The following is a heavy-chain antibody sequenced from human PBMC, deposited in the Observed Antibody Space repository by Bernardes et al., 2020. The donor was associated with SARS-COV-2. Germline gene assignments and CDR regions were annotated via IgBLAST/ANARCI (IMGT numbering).Heavy chain of an antibody. CDR3: ARDGVGHSSGYYYYYYGMDV. V-gene: IGHV3-72*01. CDR2: SRGKGDSYTT. Sequence: GGSLRLSCAASGFTFSDHYMDWVRQAPGKGLEWVGRSRGKGDSYTTEYAASVKGRFTISRDDSKNSVYLQMNSLKIEDTAVYYCARDGVGHSSGYYYYYYGMDVWGQGTTVTVSS. D-gene: IGHD3-22*01. J-gene: IGHJ6*02. CDR1: GFTFSDHY.